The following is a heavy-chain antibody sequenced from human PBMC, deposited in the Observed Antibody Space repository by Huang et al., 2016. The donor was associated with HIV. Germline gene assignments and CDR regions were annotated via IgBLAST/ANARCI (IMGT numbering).Heavy chain of an antibody. V-gene: IGHV3-30*02. CDR3: AKDYRSGWCNWFDP. D-gene: IGHD6-19*01. CDR1: GFTFSDYG. J-gene: IGHJ5*02. CDR2: IRYDESNK. Sequence: QVQLVESGGGVVQPGGSLRLSCSASGFTFSDYGMHWVRQTPCKGLEWVAFIRYDESNKFYGDSVKGRFTISRDNSKNTLFLQMNSLSPEDTAMYYCAKDYRSGWCNWFDPWGQGTLVTVSS.